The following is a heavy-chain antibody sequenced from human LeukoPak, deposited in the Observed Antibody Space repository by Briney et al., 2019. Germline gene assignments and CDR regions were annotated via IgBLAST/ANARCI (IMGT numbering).Heavy chain of an antibody. Sequence: PGGSLRLSCAASGFTFSSPWMHWVRQAPGKGLVWVSRINSDGSATAYADSVKGRFTISRDNAKNTLYLQMNSLRAEDTAVYYCAGYDFWSGSYGMDVWGQGTTVTVSS. CDR3: AGYDFWSGSYGMDV. J-gene: IGHJ6*02. CDR1: GFTFSSPW. V-gene: IGHV3-74*01. D-gene: IGHD3-3*01. CDR2: INSDGSAT.